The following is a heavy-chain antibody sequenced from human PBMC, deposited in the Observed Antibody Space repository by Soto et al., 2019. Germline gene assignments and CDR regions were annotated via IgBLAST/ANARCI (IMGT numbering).Heavy chain of an antibody. Sequence: LRLSCAGSGFTFGTYSMNWVRQAAGKGLEWIAYISYDSDTVQYADSVKGRFTISRDNAKNSLYLQMNSLRDEDTAVYYCARLYYDYVWGQGTTVTVSS. D-gene: IGHD3-3*01. CDR1: GFTFGTYS. J-gene: IGHJ6*02. CDR3: ARLYYDYV. CDR2: ISYDSDTV. V-gene: IGHV3-48*02.